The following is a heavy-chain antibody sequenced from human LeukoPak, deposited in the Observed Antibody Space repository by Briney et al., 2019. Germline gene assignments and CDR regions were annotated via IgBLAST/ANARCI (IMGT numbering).Heavy chain of an antibody. CDR2: ISYDGTNK. Sequence: PGGSLRLSCTTSGFFFSTYCMHWVRQAPGKGLEWVAVISYDGTNKYYTDSVKGRFTISRDNAKNSLYLQMNSLRAEDTAVYYCARDGPSGSCDYWGQGTLVTVSS. V-gene: IGHV3-30*03. J-gene: IGHJ4*02. D-gene: IGHD6-13*01. CDR3: ARDGPSGSCDY. CDR1: GFFFSTYC.